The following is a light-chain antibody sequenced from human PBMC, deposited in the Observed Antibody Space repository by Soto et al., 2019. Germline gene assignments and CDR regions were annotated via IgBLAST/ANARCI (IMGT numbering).Light chain of an antibody. J-gene: IGLJ3*02. CDR3: SSYTTTTRL. CDR1: SSDIGSNNY. Sequence: QSALTQPASVSGSPGQSITISCTGTSSDIGSNNYVSWFQQRPGKAPTLIIYEVSNRPSGVSTHFSCSKSGNTASLTISGLLCEDEAEYYCSSYTTTTRLFGGGTKLTVL. V-gene: IGLV2-14*01. CDR2: EVS.